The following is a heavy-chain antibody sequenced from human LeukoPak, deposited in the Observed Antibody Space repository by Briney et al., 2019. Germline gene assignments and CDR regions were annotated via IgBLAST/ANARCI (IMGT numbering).Heavy chain of an antibody. D-gene: IGHD3-10*01. CDR3: ARVGDTMVAFDY. V-gene: IGHV4-4*02. J-gene: IGHJ4*02. Sequence: SGTLSLTCAVSGGSISSSNWWSWVRQPPGKGLEWIGEISHSGSTNYNPSLKSRVTISVDTSKNQFSLKLSSVTAADTAVYYCARVGDTMVAFDYWGQGTLVTVSS. CDR2: ISHSGST. CDR1: GGSISSSNW.